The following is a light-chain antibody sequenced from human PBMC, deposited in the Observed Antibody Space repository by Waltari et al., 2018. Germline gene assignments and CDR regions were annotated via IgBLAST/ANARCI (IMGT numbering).Light chain of an antibody. CDR3: QQYGGSPTYT. CDR1: QSVSSNY. V-gene: IGKV3-20*01. Sequence: ALTQSPGTLSLSPGERATLSCRASQSVSSNYLAWYQQRPGQAPTLLFFGASSRATGVPDRFSGSVSGTDFTLTISRLEPEDFAVYFCQQYGGSPTYTFGQGTKLEIK. J-gene: IGKJ2*01. CDR2: GAS.